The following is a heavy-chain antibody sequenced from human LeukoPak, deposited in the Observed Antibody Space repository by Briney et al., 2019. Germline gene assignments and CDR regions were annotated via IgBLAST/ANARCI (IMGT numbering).Heavy chain of an antibody. D-gene: IGHD7-27*01. Sequence: GESLKISCKGSGYSFTSYWIGWVRQMPGKGLEWMGIIYPGDSDTRYSPSFQGQVTISADKSISTAYLQWSSLKASDTAMYYCARHPPPGLNWGSPSYHFDYWGQGTLVTVSS. CDR2: IYPGDSDT. J-gene: IGHJ4*02. V-gene: IGHV5-51*01. CDR1: GYSFTSYW. CDR3: ARHPPPGLNWGSPSYHFDY.